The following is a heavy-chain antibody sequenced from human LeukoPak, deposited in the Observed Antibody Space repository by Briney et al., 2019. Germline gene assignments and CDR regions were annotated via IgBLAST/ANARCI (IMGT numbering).Heavy chain of an antibody. CDR2: ISWNSGSI. CDR3: AKGGGGDSSGYYYQREFDY. Sequence: PGRSLRLSCAASGFTFDDYAMHWVRQAPGKGLEWVSGISWNSGSIGYADSVKGRFTISRDNAKNSLYLQMSSLRAEDTALYYCAKGGGGDSSGYYYQREFDYWGQGTLVTVSS. V-gene: IGHV3-9*01. J-gene: IGHJ4*02. D-gene: IGHD3-22*01. CDR1: GFTFDDYA.